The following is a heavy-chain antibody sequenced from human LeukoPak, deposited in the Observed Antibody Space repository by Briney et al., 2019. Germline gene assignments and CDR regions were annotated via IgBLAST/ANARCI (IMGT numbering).Heavy chain of an antibody. J-gene: IGHJ4*02. V-gene: IGHV4-38-2*02. CDR1: GYSISSGYY. CDR2: IYHSGST. D-gene: IGHD4-17*01. Sequence: SETLSLTCTVSGYSISSGYYWGWIRQPPGKGLEWIGSIYHSGSTYYNPSLKSRVTISVDTSKNQFSLKLSSMTAADTAVYYCARVNKYGDYDYWGQGTLVTVSS. CDR3: ARVNKYGDYDY.